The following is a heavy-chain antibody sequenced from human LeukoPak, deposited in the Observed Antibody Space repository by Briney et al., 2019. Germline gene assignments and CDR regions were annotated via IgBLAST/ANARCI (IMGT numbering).Heavy chain of an antibody. CDR2: IWYDGSNK. CDR1: GFRFSSYG. Sequence: GGSLRLSCAASGFRFSSYGMRWVRQAPGKGLEWVAVIWYDGSNKYYADSVKGRFTISRDNSKNTLYLQMNSLRAEDTAVYYCAKERAAAVEGYFDYWGQGTLVTVSS. D-gene: IGHD6-13*01. CDR3: AKERAAAVEGYFDY. V-gene: IGHV3-33*06. J-gene: IGHJ4*02.